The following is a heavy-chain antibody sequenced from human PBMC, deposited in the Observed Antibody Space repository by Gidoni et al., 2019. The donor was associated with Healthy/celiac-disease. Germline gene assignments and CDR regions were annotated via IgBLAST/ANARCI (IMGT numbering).Heavy chain of an antibody. V-gene: IGHV3-21*01. Sequence: EVQLVESGGGLVKPGGSLSLSCAASGFTFSSYSMNWVRQAPGKGLEWVSSISSSSSYIYYADSVKGRFTISRDNAKNSLYLQMNSLRAEDTAVYYCARGPDYGGKGDYWGQGTLVTVSS. J-gene: IGHJ4*02. CDR1: GFTFSSYS. CDR3: ARGPDYGGKGDY. CDR2: ISSSSSYI. D-gene: IGHD4-17*01.